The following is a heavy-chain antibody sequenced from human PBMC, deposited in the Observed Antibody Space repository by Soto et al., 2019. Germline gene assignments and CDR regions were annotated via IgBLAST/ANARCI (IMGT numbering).Heavy chain of an antibody. CDR1: GFTFSSYA. D-gene: IGHD3-3*01. V-gene: IGHV3-23*01. CDR2: ISGSGGST. Sequence: QPGGSLRLSCAASGFTFSSYAMSWVRQAPGKGLEWVSAISGSGGSTYYADSVKGRFTISRDNSKNTLYLQMNSLRAEDTAVYYCAKEITIFGEPLHYYYYGMDVRGQGTTVTVSS. CDR3: AKEITIFGEPLHYYYYGMDV. J-gene: IGHJ6*02.